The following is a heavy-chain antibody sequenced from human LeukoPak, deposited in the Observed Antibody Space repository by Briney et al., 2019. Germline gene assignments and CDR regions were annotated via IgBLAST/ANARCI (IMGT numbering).Heavy chain of an antibody. Sequence: GGSLRLSCAASGFTFSSYGMHWVRQAPGKGLEWVAVISYDGSNKYYADYVKSRFTISRDNSKNTLYLQMNSLRAEDTAVYYCAKSELRFLEWFSGMDVWGQGTLVTVSS. V-gene: IGHV3-30*18. J-gene: IGHJ4*02. CDR3: AKSELRFLEWFSGMDV. CDR1: GFTFSSYG. D-gene: IGHD3-3*01. CDR2: ISYDGSNK.